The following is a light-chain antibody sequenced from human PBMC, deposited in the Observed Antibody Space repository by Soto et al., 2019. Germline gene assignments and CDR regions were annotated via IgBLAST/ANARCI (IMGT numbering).Light chain of an antibody. CDR2: DVS. CDR1: QSISSH. V-gene: IGKV3-11*01. CDR3: QQRPNWPLT. Sequence: EIVLTQSPATLSLSPGERATLSCRASQSISSHLAWYQQKPGQAPRLLMYDVSNRATGIPARFSGSGSGTDFTLTISSLESEDFAVYYYQQRPNWPLTFGGGTKVEIK. J-gene: IGKJ4*01.